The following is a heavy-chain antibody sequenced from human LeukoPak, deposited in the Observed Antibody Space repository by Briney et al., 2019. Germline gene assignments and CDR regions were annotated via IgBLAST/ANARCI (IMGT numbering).Heavy chain of an antibody. CDR1: GGSISSSSYY. Sequence: PSETLSLTCTVSGGSISSSSYYWGWIRQPPGKGLEWIGSIYYSGSTYYNPSLKSRVAISVDTSKNQFSLKLSSVTAADTAVYYCARDRVTNYSNYAYYYYYMDVWGKGTTVTVSS. D-gene: IGHD4-11*01. J-gene: IGHJ6*03. CDR2: IYYSGST. CDR3: ARDRVTNYSNYAYYYYYMDV. V-gene: IGHV4-39*07.